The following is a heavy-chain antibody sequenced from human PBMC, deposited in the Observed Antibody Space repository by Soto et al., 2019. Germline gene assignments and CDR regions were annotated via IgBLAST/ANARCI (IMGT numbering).Heavy chain of an antibody. Sequence: EVQLVESGGGLVQPGGSLRLSCAASAFTFSIYSMNWVRQAPGKGLEWVSYISSSGSTIYYADSVKGRFTISRDNAKNSLYLQMNSRRAEDTAVYYCARDPSVRYFDWSRSWGQGTLVTVSS. J-gene: IGHJ5*02. CDR2: ISSSGSTI. CDR1: AFTFSIYS. D-gene: IGHD3-9*01. V-gene: IGHV3-48*01. CDR3: ARDPSVRYFDWSRS.